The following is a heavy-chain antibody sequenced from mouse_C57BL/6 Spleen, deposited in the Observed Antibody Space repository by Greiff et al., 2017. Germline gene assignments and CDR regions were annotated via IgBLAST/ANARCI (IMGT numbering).Heavy chain of an antibody. CDR2: INPNNGGT. J-gene: IGHJ3*01. V-gene: IGHV1-22*01. Sequence: VQLQQSGPELVKPGASVKMSCKASGYTFTDYNMHWVKQSHGKSLEWIGYINPNNGGTSYNQKFKGKATVTVNKSSSTAYMELRSLTSEDSAVYYCAGEDYSNPFAYWGQGTLVTVSA. CDR1: GYTFTDYN. D-gene: IGHD2-5*01. CDR3: AGEDYSNPFAY.